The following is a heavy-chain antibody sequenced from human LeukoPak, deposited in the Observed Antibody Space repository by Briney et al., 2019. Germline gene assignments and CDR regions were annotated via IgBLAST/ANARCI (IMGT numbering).Heavy chain of an antibody. CDR2: ISYDGSNK. Sequence: GRSLRLSCAASGFTFSSYAMHRVRQAPGKELEWVAVISYDGSNKYYADSVKGRFTISRDNSKNTLYLQMNSLRAEDTAVYYCARDRKVGAYYFDYWGQGTLVTVSS. J-gene: IGHJ4*02. CDR3: ARDRKVGAYYFDY. D-gene: IGHD1-26*01. CDR1: GFTFSSYA. V-gene: IGHV3-30-3*01.